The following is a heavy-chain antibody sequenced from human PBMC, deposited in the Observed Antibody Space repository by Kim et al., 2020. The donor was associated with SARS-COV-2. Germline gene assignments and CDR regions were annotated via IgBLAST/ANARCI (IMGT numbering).Heavy chain of an antibody. CDR3: ARTRYDGYRGYGMDV. CDR2: IDWDDVK. Sequence: SGPTLVNPTQTLTLTCTFSGFSLSTSKICVSWIRQPPGKALEWLARIDWDDVKYYSTSLKTRLTISKDTSKNQVVLTMTKMDPVDTATYYCARTRYDGYRGYGMDVWGQGTTVTVSS. CDR1: GFSLSTSKIC. D-gene: IGHD5-12*01. V-gene: IGHV2-70*11. J-gene: IGHJ6*02.